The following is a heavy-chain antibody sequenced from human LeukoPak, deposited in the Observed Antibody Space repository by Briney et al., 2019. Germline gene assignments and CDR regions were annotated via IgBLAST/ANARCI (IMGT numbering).Heavy chain of an antibody. D-gene: IGHD3-10*01. J-gene: IGHJ4*02. CDR3: AREGSYFGSGSPPLEY. CDR1: GGSFSDYY. Sequence: PSETLSLTCAVYGGSFSDYYWTWIRQSPGKGLEWIGEINHSGSTTYNPSLKSRVTISVDASKNQFSLKMSSVTAADTAVYYCAREGSYFGSGSPPLEYWSRGTLVTVSS. V-gene: IGHV4-34*01. CDR2: INHSGST.